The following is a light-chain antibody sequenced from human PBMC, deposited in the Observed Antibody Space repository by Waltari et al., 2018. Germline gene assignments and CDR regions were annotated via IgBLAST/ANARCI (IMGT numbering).Light chain of an antibody. Sequence: EIVLTQSPGTLSLSPGERATLSCRASQSVGSTYLAWYQQTPGQAPRLLIDGASSSATGIPDRFSGSGSGTDFTLTISRLEPEDFAVYFCQQYGSSPPVTFGGGTKVEIK. CDR1: QSVGSTY. CDR2: GAS. J-gene: IGKJ4*01. CDR3: QQYGSSPPVT. V-gene: IGKV3-20*01.